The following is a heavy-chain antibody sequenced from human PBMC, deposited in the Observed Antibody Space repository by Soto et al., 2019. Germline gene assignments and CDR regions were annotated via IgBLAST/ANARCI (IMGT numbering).Heavy chain of an antibody. J-gene: IGHJ4*02. CDR2: IIPIFGTA. D-gene: IGHD3-22*01. V-gene: IGHV1-69*01. CDR1: GGSFNRHT. CDR3: ARGWGYDSTDYYYAY. Sequence: QVQLVQSGAEVRKPGSSVRVSCKASGGSFNRHTISWVRQAPGQGLEWMGGIIPIFGTANHAQKFQGRVTIIADESTSTVYMELSSLRSEDTALYYCARGWGYDSTDYYYAYWGQGTLVIVSS.